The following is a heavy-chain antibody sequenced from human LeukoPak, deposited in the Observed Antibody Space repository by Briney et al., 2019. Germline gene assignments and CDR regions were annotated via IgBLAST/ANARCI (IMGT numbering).Heavy chain of an antibody. Sequence: GSLRLSCAASGFTFSDYWMSWVRQAPGKGLEWVANIKHDGSERYHVDSVKGRFTISRDNAKNSLSLQMNSLRAEDTAVYYCARHYFDYWGQGTLVTVSS. J-gene: IGHJ4*02. CDR2: IKHDGSER. V-gene: IGHV3-7*01. CDR1: GFTFSDYW. CDR3: ARHYFDY.